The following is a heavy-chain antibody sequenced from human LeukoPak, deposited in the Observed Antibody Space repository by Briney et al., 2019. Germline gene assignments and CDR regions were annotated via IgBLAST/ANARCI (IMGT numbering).Heavy chain of an antibody. CDR2: IYHTGRT. J-gene: IGHJ6*03. Sequence: PSETLSLTCAVYGGSFSGYYWSWIRQPPGKGLEWIGAIYHTGRTKYNPSLKSRVTISVDTSKNQFSLKLSSVTAADTAVYYCARAYFATYYYYYYMDVWGKGTTVTVSS. D-gene: IGHD3-9*01. CDR1: GGSFSGYY. CDR3: ARAYFATYYYYYYMDV. V-gene: IGHV4-34*01.